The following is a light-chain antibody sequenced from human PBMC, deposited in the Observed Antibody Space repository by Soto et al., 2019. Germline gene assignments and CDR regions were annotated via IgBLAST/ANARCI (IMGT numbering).Light chain of an antibody. CDR2: DVS. V-gene: IGLV2-14*01. Sequence: QSALTQPASVSGSPGQAITISCTGTSSDVGGYTYVSWYLQHPGKAPKFIIYDVSNRPSAVSDRFSGSKSGNTASLTISRLQSEDEAAYYCSSYTTTNTRHTVFGTWNKLTV. CDR3: SSYTTTNTRHTV. CDR1: SSDVGGYTY. J-gene: IGLJ1*01.